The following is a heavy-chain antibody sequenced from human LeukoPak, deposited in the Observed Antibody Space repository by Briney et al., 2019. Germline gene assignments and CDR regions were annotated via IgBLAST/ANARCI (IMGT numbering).Heavy chain of an antibody. J-gene: IGHJ4*02. CDR2: IFDSGST. V-gene: IGHV4-39*07. D-gene: IGHD3-22*01. CDR3: ERDHYYDSSGYFGY. CDR1: GGSISSSSYY. Sequence: SETLSLTCTVSGGSISSSSYYWVWIRPPPGKGLEWIGSIFDSGSTYYNPSLKSRVTISVDTSKTQFSLKLSSVTAADMAVYYCERDHYYDSSGYFGYWGQGTLVTVSS.